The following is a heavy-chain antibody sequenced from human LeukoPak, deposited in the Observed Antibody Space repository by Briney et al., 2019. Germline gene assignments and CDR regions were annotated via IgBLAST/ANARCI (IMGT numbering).Heavy chain of an antibody. CDR3: ARWFYYGSGSSTEYNWFDP. Sequence: PSETLSLTCAVYGGSFSGYYWSWIRQPPGKGLEWIGEINHSGSTNYNPSLKSRVTISVDTSKNQFSLKLSSVTAADTAVYYCARWFYYGSGSSTEYNWFDPWGQGTLVTVSS. D-gene: IGHD3-10*01. CDR2: INHSGST. V-gene: IGHV4-34*01. CDR1: GGSFSGYY. J-gene: IGHJ5*02.